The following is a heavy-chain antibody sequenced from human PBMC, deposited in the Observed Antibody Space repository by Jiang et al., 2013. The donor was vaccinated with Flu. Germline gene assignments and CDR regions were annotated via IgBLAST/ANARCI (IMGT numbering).Heavy chain of an antibody. CDR3: ARNAPGSSSST. V-gene: IGHV4-59*01. D-gene: IGHD6-6*01. CDR1: GGSISSYY. Sequence: GSGLVKPSETLSLTCTVSGGSISSYYWSWIRQPPGKGLEWIGYIYYSGSTNYNPSLKSRVTISVDTSKNQFSLKLSSVTAADTAVYYCARNAPGSSSSTWGQGTLVTVSS. CDR2: IYYSGST. J-gene: IGHJ4*02.